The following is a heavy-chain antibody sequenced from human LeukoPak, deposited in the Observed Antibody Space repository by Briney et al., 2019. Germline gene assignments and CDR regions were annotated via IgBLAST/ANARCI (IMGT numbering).Heavy chain of an antibody. CDR1: GFSFSSYG. Sequence: PGGSLRLSCAASGFSFSSYGMHWVRQAPGKGLEWVAFIRSDGSIEYYADSVKGRFTISRDNSKNTLYLQMNSLRAEDTAVYYCAKGTLDIVVVPAAPKVYYFDYWGQGTLVTVSS. CDR3: AKGTLDIVVVPAAPKVYYFDY. D-gene: IGHD2-2*01. V-gene: IGHV3-30*02. CDR2: IRSDGSIE. J-gene: IGHJ4*02.